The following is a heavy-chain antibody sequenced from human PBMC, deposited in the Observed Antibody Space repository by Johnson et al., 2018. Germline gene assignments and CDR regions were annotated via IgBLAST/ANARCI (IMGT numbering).Heavy chain of an antibody. D-gene: IGHD1-14*01. Sequence: QVQLVESGGGVVQPGRSLRLPCAASGFTLSPNGMYWVRQAPGKGLEWVAIILNDGSTKHYADSMKGRFTISRDNSKNTVYLQMNSLRAEDTAVYYCATNPWDHDRDVWGKGTTVIVSS. CDR1: GFTLSPNG. J-gene: IGHJ6*03. CDR3: ATNPWDHDRDV. V-gene: IGHV3-30*03. CDR2: ILNDGSTK.